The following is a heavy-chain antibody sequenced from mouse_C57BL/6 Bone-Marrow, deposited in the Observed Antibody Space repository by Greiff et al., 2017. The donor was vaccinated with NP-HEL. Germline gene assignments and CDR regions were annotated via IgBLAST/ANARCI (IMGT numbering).Heavy chain of an antibody. V-gene: IGHV3-6*01. D-gene: IGHD2-5*01. CDR3: ARGRYYSNYGAMDY. CDR1: GYSITSGYY. Sequence: EVKLLESGPGLVKPSQSLSLTCSVTGYSITSGYYWNWIRQFPGNKLEWMGYISYDGSNNYNPSLKNRISITRDTSKNQFFLKLNSVTTEDTATYYCARGRYYSNYGAMDYWGQGTSVTVSS. J-gene: IGHJ4*01. CDR2: ISYDGSN.